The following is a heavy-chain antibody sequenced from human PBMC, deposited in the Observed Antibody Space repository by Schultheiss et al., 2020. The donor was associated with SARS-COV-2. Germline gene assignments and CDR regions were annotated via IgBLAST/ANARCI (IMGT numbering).Heavy chain of an antibody. D-gene: IGHD4-17*01. CDR2: IYYTGST. CDR1: GGSISSYY. Sequence: SETLSLTCTVSGGSISSYYWSWFRQPPGKGLEWIGYIYYTGSTYYNPSLRSRLTISVDTSKNQFSLKLSSVTAADTAVYYCARAPDYGDYVRDYYYYYGMDVWGQGTTVTVSS. V-gene: IGHV4-59*01. CDR3: ARAPDYGDYVRDYYYYYGMDV. J-gene: IGHJ6*02.